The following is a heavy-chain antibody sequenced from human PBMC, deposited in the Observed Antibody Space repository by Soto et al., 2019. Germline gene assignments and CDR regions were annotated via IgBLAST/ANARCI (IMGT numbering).Heavy chain of an antibody. CDR2: INAGNGNT. D-gene: IGHD5-12*01. CDR3: AREKYSGYMIFDY. J-gene: IGHJ4*02. V-gene: IGHV1-3*01. CDR1: GYTFTGYA. Sequence: QVQLVQSGAEVKKPGASVKVSCKASGYTFTGYAMHWVRQAPGQRLEWMGWINAGNGNTKYSQKFQGRVTITRDTSASTAYMELSSLRSEDTAVYYCAREKYSGYMIFDYWGQGTLVTVSS.